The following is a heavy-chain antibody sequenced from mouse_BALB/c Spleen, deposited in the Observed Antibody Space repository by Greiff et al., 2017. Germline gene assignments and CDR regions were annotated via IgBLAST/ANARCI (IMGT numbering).Heavy chain of an antibody. D-gene: IGHD2-4*01. CDR2: ISNGGGST. CDR1: GFTFSSYT. CDR3: ARHPMITTGYYFDY. J-gene: IGHJ2*01. Sequence: EVKLVESGGGLVQPGGSLKLSCAASGFTFSSYTMSWVRQTPEKRLEWVAYISNGGGSTYYPDTVKGRFTISRDNAKNTLYLQMSSLKSEDTAMYYCARHPMITTGYYFDYWGQGTTLTVSS. V-gene: IGHV5-12-2*01.